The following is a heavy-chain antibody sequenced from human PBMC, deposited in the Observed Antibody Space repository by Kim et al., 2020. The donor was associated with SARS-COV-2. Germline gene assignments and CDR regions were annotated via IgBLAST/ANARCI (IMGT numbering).Heavy chain of an antibody. CDR3: SKPQSSNSGLVEWGEDA. Sequence: GGSLRLSCVASGFTFNSHSMNWVRQAPGKGLEWVSSITSTSSYISYADSAKGRFTVSSDNAKNSLSLQMESLRPEATAAYYCSKPQSSNSGLVEWGEDA. D-gene: IGHD1-26*01. J-gene: IGHJ3*01. CDR2: ITSTSSYI. CDR1: GFTFNSHS. V-gene: IGHV3-21*01.